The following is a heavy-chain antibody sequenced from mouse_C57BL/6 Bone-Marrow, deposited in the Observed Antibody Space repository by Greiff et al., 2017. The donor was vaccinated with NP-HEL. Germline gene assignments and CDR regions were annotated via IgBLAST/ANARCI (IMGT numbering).Heavy chain of an antibody. CDR2: IWNGGGT. Sequence: VKLVESGPGLVAPSQSLSITCTVSGFSLTSYAISWVRQPPGKGLEWLGVIWNGGGTNYNSALKSRLSISKDNSKSQVFLKMNSLQTDDTARYYCARKGYDGYYYAMDYWGQGTSVTVSS. CDR1: GFSLTSYA. CDR3: ARKGYDGYYYAMDY. V-gene: IGHV2-9-1*01. D-gene: IGHD2-3*01. J-gene: IGHJ4*01.